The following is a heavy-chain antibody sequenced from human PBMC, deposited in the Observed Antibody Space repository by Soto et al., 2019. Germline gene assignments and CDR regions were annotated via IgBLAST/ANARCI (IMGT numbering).Heavy chain of an antibody. CDR2: IYYSGST. V-gene: IGHV4-59*01. D-gene: IGHD2-2*01. J-gene: IGHJ6*02. CDR3: ARMIRVVPAAISYYGMDV. Sequence: SETLSLTCTVSGGSISSYYWSWIRQPPGKGLEWIGYIYYSGSTNYNPSLKSRVTISVDTSKNQFSLKLSSVTAADTAVYYCARMIRVVPAAISYYGMDVWGQGTTVTVSS. CDR1: GGSISSYY.